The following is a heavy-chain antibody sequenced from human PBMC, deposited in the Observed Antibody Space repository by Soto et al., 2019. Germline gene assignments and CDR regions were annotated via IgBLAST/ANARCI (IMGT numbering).Heavy chain of an antibody. D-gene: IGHD3-22*01. V-gene: IGHV3-23*01. CDR1: GFIFKNYA. J-gene: IGHJ4*02. CDR3: AKDLKGVITPGYFDF. Sequence: EVHLSESGGGLEEPGGSLRLSCAASGFIFKNYAMNWVRQAPGKGLEWVSVISGSGISTDYADSVKGRFTISRDNSKNTLYLQMNSLRAEDTAVYYCAKDLKGVITPGYFDFWGQGTLVTVSS. CDR2: ISGSGIST.